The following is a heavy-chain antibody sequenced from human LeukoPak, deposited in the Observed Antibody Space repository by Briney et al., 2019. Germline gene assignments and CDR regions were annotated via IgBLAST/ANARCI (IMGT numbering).Heavy chain of an antibody. Sequence: ASVKVSCKVSGYTLTELSMHWVRQAPGKGLEWMGGFDPEDGETIYAQKFQGRVTMTEDTSTDTAYMELSSLRSEDTAVYYCATTHGSGTLGWFDPWGKGTLVTVSS. V-gene: IGHV1-24*01. J-gene: IGHJ5*02. D-gene: IGHD3-10*01. CDR1: GYTLTELS. CDR3: ATTHGSGTLGWFDP. CDR2: FDPEDGET.